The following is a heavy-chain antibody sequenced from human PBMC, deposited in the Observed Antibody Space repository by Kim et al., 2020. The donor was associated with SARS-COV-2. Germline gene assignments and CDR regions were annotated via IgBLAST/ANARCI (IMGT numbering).Heavy chain of an antibody. CDR3: ARALPPMGLEL. CDR2: IYYSGST. Sequence: SETLSLTCTVSGGSISSGGYYWSWIRQHPGKGLEWIGFIYYSGSTYYNPSLKGRLIMSVDTSKNQFSLKLSSVTAADTAVYYCARALPPMGLELWGQGALVTVSS. J-gene: IGHJ4*02. V-gene: IGHV4-31*03. D-gene: IGHD3-10*01. CDR1: GGSISSGGYY.